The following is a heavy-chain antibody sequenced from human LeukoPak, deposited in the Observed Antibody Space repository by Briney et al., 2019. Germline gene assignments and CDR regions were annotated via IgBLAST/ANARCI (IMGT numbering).Heavy chain of an antibody. D-gene: IGHD1-26*01. Sequence: SQTLSLTCTVSGGSISSGGYYWSWIRQPPGKGLEWIGYIYYSGSTNYNPSLKSRVTISVDTSKNQFSLKLSSVTAADTAVYYCARVRWELNNDYYYGMDVWGQGTTVTVSS. V-gene: IGHV4-61*08. CDR2: IYYSGST. CDR3: ARVRWELNNDYYYGMDV. CDR1: GGSISSGGYY. J-gene: IGHJ6*02.